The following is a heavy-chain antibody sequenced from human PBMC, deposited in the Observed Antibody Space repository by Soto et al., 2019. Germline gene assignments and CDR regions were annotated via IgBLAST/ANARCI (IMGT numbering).Heavy chain of an antibody. V-gene: IGHV4-39*01. CDR1: GGSISGSYYY. CDR2: VFYTGFT. CDR3: ARVHVMVVAGSTFDY. J-gene: IGHJ4*01. Sequence: PSETLSLTCAVSGGSISGSYYYWGWLRQSPGKGPEWIGSVFYTGFTSYNPSLESRVSVSVDTSNNQFSLKLTSVTAADTAVYYCARVHVMVVAGSTFDYWGHGTLVTVS. D-gene: IGHD6-19*01.